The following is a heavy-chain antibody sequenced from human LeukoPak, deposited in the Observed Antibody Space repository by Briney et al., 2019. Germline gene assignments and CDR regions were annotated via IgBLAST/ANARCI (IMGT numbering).Heavy chain of an antibody. CDR1: GYTFTSYG. J-gene: IGHJ4*02. V-gene: IGHV1-18*01. D-gene: IGHD3-10*01. CDR2: ISAYNGNT. CDR3: ARDPYYGSGSSTDY. Sequence: VASVKVSCKASGYTFTSYGISWVRQAPGQGLEWMGWISAYNGNTNYAQKLQGRVTITADESTSTAYMELSSLRSEDTAVYYCARDPYYGSGSSTDYWGQGTLVTVSS.